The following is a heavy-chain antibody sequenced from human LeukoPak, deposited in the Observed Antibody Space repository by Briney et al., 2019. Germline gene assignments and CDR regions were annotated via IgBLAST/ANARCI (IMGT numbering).Heavy chain of an antibody. D-gene: IGHD6-13*01. Sequence: GSLRLSCAASGFTVSSNYMSWVRQPPGKGLEWIGEIYHSGSTNYNPSLKSRVTISVDKSKNQFSLKLSSVTAADTAVYYCARDRGYSSSWYGEYYFDYWGQGTLVTVSS. CDR2: IYHSGST. CDR1: GFTVSSNY. V-gene: IGHV4-4*02. J-gene: IGHJ4*02. CDR3: ARDRGYSSSWYGEYYFDY.